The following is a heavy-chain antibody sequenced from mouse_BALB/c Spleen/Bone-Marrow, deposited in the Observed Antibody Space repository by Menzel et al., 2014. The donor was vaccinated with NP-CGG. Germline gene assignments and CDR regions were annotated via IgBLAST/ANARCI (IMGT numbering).Heavy chain of an antibody. Sequence: VQLQQSGPGLVAPSQSLSITCTVSGFSLTGYGVNWVRQPPGKGLEWLGMIWGDGSTDYNSALKSRLSISKDNSKSQVFLKMHRLQSDDTARYYCARRGDYGAWFAYWGQGTLVTVSA. D-gene: IGHD1-1*01. V-gene: IGHV2-6-7*01. CDR2: IWGDGST. J-gene: IGHJ3*01. CDR1: GFSLTGYG. CDR3: ARRGDYGAWFAY.